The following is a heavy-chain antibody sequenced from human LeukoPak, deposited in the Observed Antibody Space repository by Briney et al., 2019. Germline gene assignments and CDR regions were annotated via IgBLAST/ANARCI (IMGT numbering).Heavy chain of an antibody. CDR1: GFTFSTYN. CDR2: ITSSSSYV. Sequence: GGSLRLSCEASGFTFSTYNMNWVRQAPGKRLEWVSSITSSSSYVFYADSVKGRFTISRDNAKNSLYLQMNSLRAEDTAVYYCARGLSVTTGTTGFYYFDYWGQGTLVTVSS. J-gene: IGHJ4*02. D-gene: IGHD1-1*01. CDR3: ARGLSVTTGTTGFYYFDY. V-gene: IGHV3-21*01.